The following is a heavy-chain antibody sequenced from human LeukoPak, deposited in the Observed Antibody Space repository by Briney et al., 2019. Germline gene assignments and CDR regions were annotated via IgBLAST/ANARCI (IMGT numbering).Heavy chain of an antibody. Sequence: GGSLRLSCAASGFTFSNYAMHWVRQAPGKGLEWVALISYDGSNKYYADSVKGRFTISRDNSKNTLYLQMSSLRAEDTAVYYCGRVGDSSGYYYGAFGFDYWGQGTLVTVSS. D-gene: IGHD3-22*01. CDR1: GFTFSNYA. CDR3: GRVGDSSGYYYGAFGFDY. V-gene: IGHV3-30*04. CDR2: ISYDGSNK. J-gene: IGHJ4*02.